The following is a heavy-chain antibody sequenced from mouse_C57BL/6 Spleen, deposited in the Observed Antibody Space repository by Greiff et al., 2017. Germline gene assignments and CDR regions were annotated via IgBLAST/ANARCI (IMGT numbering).Heavy chain of an antibody. CDR2: ISSGSSTI. CDR3: ARGDGNYYFDY. Sequence: EVNVVESGGGLVKPGGSLKLSCAASGFTFSDYGMHWVRQAPEKGLEWVAYISSGSSTIYYADTVKGRFTISRDNAKNTLFLQMTSLRSEDTAMYYCARGDGNYYFDYWGQGTTLTVSS. D-gene: IGHD2-1*01. V-gene: IGHV5-17*01. J-gene: IGHJ2*01. CDR1: GFTFSDYG.